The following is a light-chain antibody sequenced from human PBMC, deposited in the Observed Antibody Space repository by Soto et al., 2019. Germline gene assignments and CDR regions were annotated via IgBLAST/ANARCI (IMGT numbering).Light chain of an antibody. J-gene: IGKJ3*01. Sequence: EIVLAQSPGTLSLSPGERATLSCRASQSLDSRFLAWYQQKPGQAPRLLIYDTSSRATGIPDRFSGSGSGTDFTLTISRLEPEDFAVYYCHQCGRSPFTFGPGTKVDLK. CDR2: DTS. CDR1: QSLDSRF. V-gene: IGKV3-20*01. CDR3: HQCGRSPFT.